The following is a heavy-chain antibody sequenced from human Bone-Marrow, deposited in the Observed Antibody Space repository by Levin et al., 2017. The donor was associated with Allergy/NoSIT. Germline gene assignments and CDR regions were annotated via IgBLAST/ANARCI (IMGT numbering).Heavy chain of an antibody. Sequence: LSLTCAASGFTFSTYGMDWVRQVAGKGLEWVSHIGSGGDTWYSDSVRGRFTISRENAKNSLYLQMSSLSAGDTAVYYCARDSGSGLDYWSQGTLVTVSS. CDR3: ARDSGSGLDY. D-gene: IGHD6-19*01. V-gene: IGHV3-13*01. J-gene: IGHJ4*02. CDR1: GFTFSTYG. CDR2: IGSGGDT.